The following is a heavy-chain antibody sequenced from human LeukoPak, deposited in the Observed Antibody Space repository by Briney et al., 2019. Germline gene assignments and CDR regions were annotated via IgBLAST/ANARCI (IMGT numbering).Heavy chain of an antibody. CDR1: GYTFTAYY. D-gene: IGHD6-13*01. Sequence: ASVRVSCKASGYTFTAYYLHWVRQAPGQGLEWLGWINPKSGAADYAQQFRGRVTMTRDTSINTDYMEMKRVTSDDTAVYYCARGAEAETSPLDFWGQGTLVIVS. V-gene: IGHV1-2*02. CDR2: INPKSGAA. J-gene: IGHJ4*02. CDR3: ARGAEAETSPLDF.